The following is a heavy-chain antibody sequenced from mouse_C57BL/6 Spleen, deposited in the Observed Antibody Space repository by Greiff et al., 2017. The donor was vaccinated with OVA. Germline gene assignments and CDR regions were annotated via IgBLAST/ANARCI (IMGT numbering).Heavy chain of an antibody. CDR1: GYTFTSYW. J-gene: IGHJ4*01. Sequence: QVQLQQPGTELVKPGASVKLSCKASGYTFTSYWMHWVKQRPGQGLEWIGNINPSNGGTNYNEKFKSKATLTVDKSSSTAYMQLSSLTSEDSAVYYCALIYDATRRYYYAMDYWGQGTSVTVSS. CDR3: ALIYDATRRYYYAMDY. D-gene: IGHD2-3*01. V-gene: IGHV1-53*01. CDR2: INPSNGGT.